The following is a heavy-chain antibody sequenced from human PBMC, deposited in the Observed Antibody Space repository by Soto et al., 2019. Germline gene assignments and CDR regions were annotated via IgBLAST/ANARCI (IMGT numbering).Heavy chain of an antibody. CDR2: IYYSGST. Sequence: PSETLSLTCTVSGVSISSYYWSWIRQPPGKGLEWIGYIYYSGSTNYNPSLKSRVTISVDTSKNQFSLKLSSVTAADTAVYYCARRLAAAGTYWFDPWGQGTLVTVSS. J-gene: IGHJ5*02. D-gene: IGHD6-13*01. CDR1: GVSISSYY. V-gene: IGHV4-59*08. CDR3: ARRLAAAGTYWFDP.